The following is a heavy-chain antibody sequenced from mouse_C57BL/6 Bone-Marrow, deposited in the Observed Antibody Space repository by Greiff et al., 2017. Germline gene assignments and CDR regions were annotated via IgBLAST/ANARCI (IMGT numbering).Heavy chain of an antibody. CDR1: GFTFSSYT. J-gene: IGHJ4*01. CDR3: ARHVGPYAMDD. Sequence: EVKLVESGGGLVKPGGSLKLSCAASGFTFSSYTMSWVRQTPEKRLEWVATISGGGGNTYYPDSVKGRFTISRDNAKNTLYLQMSSLRSEDTALYYCARHVGPYAMDDWGQGTSVTVSA. CDR2: ISGGGGNT. V-gene: IGHV5-9*01.